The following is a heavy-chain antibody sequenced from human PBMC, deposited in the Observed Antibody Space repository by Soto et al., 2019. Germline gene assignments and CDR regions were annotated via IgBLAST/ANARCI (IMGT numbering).Heavy chain of an antibody. V-gene: IGHV2-5*01. J-gene: IGHJ3*02. D-gene: IGHD6-6*01. CDR3: ARGLAPLPVFAFDI. CDR1: GFSLTTSGVG. Sequence: QGTLKESGPTLVKPTQNLTLTCSFAGFSLTTSGVGVGWIRQSPGKALEWLALIYWSGDEHYRPSLKSRLSICKDTSKNHVVLIMTDMDPVDTATYDCARGLAPLPVFAFDIWGQGTLVTVSS. CDR2: IYWSGDE.